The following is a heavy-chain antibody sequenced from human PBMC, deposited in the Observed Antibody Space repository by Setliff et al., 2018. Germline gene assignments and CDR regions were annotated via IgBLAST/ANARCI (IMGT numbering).Heavy chain of an antibody. CDR1: GASITSGGFY. D-gene: IGHD1-26*01. J-gene: IGHJ4*02. CDR3: ARSPSSGAYWNPRPFYSDY. Sequence: SETLSLTCSVSGASITSGGFYWTWIRQPAGKGLEWIGQISPSGSTTYNPSVKSRVTISLDTSKNHFSLKLDSVTAADTALYYCARSPSSGAYWNPRPFYSDYWARGTLVTVSS. V-gene: IGHV4-61*09. CDR2: ISPSGST.